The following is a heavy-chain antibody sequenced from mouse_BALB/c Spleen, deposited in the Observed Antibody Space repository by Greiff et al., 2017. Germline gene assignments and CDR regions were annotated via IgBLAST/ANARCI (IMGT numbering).Heavy chain of an antibody. Sequence: DVKLVESGGGLVKPGGSLKLSCAASGFAFSSYDMSWVRQTPEKRLEWVAYISSGGGSTYYPDTVKGRFTISRDNAKNTLYLQMSSLKSEDTAMYYCARHRVGNSHYAMDYWGQGTSVTVSS. J-gene: IGHJ4*01. D-gene: IGHD2-1*01. V-gene: IGHV5-12-1*01. CDR3: ARHRVGNSHYAMDY. CDR2: ISSGGGST. CDR1: GFAFSSYD.